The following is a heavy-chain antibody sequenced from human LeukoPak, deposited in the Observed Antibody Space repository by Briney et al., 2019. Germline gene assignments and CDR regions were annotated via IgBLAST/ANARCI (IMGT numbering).Heavy chain of an antibody. CDR2: INWNGGST. CDR1: GFTFDDYG. Sequence: GGSLTLSCAASGFTFDDYGMSWVRQAPGKGLEWVSGINWNGGSTGYADSVKGRFTISRDNAKNSLYLQMNSLRAEDTALYYCARDRSGSYYYYYYYMDVWGKGTTVTVSS. D-gene: IGHD1-26*01. V-gene: IGHV3-20*04. J-gene: IGHJ6*03. CDR3: ARDRSGSYYYYYYYMDV.